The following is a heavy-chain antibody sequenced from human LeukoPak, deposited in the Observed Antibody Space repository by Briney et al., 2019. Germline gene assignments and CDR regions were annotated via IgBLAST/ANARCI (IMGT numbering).Heavy chain of an antibody. J-gene: IGHJ4*02. CDR3: ARAYFYDSSATPDY. D-gene: IGHD3-22*01. V-gene: IGHV3-33*08. Sequence: GGSLRLSCAASGFTFTTYGMHWVRQAPGKGLEWVAVIWYDGSIKCYADSVKGRFTISRDNSKNTLYLQMSSLRAEDTAVYYCARAYFYDSSATPDYWGQGTLVTVSS. CDR1: GFTFTTYG. CDR2: IWYDGSIK.